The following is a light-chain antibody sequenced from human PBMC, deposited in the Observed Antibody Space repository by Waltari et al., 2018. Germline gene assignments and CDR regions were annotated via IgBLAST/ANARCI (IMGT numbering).Light chain of an antibody. CDR2: AAS. CDR3: QQINSYPLT. Sequence: DIQLTQSPSFLSSSVGNTVPTTCRASQGISSYLACYQQKPGKAPKLLIYAASTLQSGVPSRFSGSGSGTEFTLTISSLRPEDFATYYCQQINSYPLTFGGGTKVEIK. CDR1: QGISSY. V-gene: IGKV1-9*01. J-gene: IGKJ4*01.